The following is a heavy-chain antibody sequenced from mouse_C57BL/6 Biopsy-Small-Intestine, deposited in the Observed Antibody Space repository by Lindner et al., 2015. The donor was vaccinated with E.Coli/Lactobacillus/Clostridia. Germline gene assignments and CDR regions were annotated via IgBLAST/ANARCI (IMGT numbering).Heavy chain of an antibody. Sequence: VQLQESGGGLVKPGGSLKLSCAASGFTFSDYGMHWVRQAPEKGLEWVAFISSGSSTIYYADTVKGRFTISRDNAKNTLFLQMTSLRSEDTAMYYCAREGLYAFDHWGQGTTLTVSS. J-gene: IGHJ2*01. CDR2: ISSGSSTI. CDR1: GFTFSDYG. D-gene: IGHD2-12*01. V-gene: IGHV5-17*01. CDR3: AREGLYAFDH.